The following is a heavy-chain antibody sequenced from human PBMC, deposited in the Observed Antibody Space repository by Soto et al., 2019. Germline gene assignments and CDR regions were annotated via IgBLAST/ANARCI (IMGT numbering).Heavy chain of an antibody. CDR1: GYRFTTQP. D-gene: IGHD3-16*01. V-gene: IGHV1-3*01. Sequence: ASVKVSCKASGYRFTTQPIHWVRQAPGQGLEWMGWINSGNGYTQYSQKFQGRVTITRDTSASTAYMELSSLRSEDTALYYCAGRAHLGGGPFDYWGLG. CDR3: AGRAHLGGGPFDY. J-gene: IGHJ4*02. CDR2: INSGNGYT.